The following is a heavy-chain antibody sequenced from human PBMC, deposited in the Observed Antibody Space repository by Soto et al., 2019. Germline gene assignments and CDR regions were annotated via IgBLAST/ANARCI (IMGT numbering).Heavy chain of an antibody. CDR3: ATVHNTSRSFDY. CDR2: TGATGRTT. J-gene: IGHJ4*02. V-gene: IGHV3-23*01. D-gene: IGHD1-20*01. Sequence: VGSLRLSCAASGFNFNIYAMTWVRQAPGKGLEWVSTTGATGRTTYYADSVKGRFTVSRDNSKNTLDLQMSNLRAEDTAVYYCATVHNTSRSFDYWGQGTLVTVSS. CDR1: GFNFNIYA.